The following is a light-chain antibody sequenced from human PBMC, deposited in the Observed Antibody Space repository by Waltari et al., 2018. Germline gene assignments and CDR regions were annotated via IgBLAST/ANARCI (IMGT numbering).Light chain of an antibody. CDR1: SGHSSYA. Sequence: QLMLTQSPSASASLGASVTLTCTLSSGHSSYAIACPPQQPEKGPRYLMKVNSDGSHIKGDGIPDRFSGSSSGAERYLTISSLQSEDEADYYCQTGGFGIWVFGGGTKLTVL. V-gene: IGLV4-69*01. J-gene: IGLJ3*02. CDR3: QTGGFGIWV. CDR2: VNSDGSH.